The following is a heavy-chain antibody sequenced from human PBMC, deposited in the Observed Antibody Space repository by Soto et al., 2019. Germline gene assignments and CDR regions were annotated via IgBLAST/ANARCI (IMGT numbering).Heavy chain of an antibody. CDR1: GGSFSAYY. J-gene: IGHJ4*02. Sequence: SETLSLTCAVYGGSFSAYYWSWIRQPPGKGLEWIGEINHSGGTSYNPSLKSRVTLSVDTSKSQFSLKLTSVTAADRAVYYCATYWGHDSRPLFFDYWGQGTLVTVSS. V-gene: IGHV4-34*01. CDR3: ATYWGHDSRPLFFDY. CDR2: INHSGGT. D-gene: IGHD3-22*01.